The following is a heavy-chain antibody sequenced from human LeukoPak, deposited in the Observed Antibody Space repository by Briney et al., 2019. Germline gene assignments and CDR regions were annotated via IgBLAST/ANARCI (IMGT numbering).Heavy chain of an antibody. J-gene: IGHJ4*02. CDR3: TRHREGYYYDSRGLDY. D-gene: IGHD3-22*01. CDR2: IRSKPNSYAT. Sequence: PGGSLRLSCAASGFTFSGSAMHWVRQASGKGLEWVGRIRSKPNSYATAYAASVKDRFTISRDDSKNMAHLQMNSLKTEDTAVYYCTRHREGYYYDSRGLDYWGQGTLVTVSS. CDR1: GFTFSGSA. V-gene: IGHV3-73*01.